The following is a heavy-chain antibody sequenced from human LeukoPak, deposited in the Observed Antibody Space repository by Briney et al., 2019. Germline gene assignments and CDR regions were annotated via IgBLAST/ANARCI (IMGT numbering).Heavy chain of an antibody. D-gene: IGHD3-10*01. CDR1: GFTFSSYG. CDR3: AKDPRFALSYYYYYYMDV. CDR2: MRYDGSNK. V-gene: IGHV3-30*02. Sequence: SGGSLRLSCAASGFTFSSYGMHWVRQAPGKGLEWVAFMRYDGSNKYYADSVKGRFTISRDNSKNTLYLQMNSLRAEDTAVYYCAKDPRFALSYYYYYYMDVWGKGTTVTVSS. J-gene: IGHJ6*03.